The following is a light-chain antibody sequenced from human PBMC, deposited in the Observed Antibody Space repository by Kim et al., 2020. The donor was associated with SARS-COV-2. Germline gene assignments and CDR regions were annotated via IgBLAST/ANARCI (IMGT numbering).Light chain of an antibody. CDR1: QSISSW. J-gene: IGKJ3*01. CDR2: KAS. CDR3: QQYNSSPFT. V-gene: IGKV1-5*03. Sequence: DIQMTQSPSTLSASVGDRVTITCRASQSISSWLAWYQQKPGKAPKLLIYKASSLESGVPSRFSGSGSGTEFTLTISSLQPDDFATYYCQQYNSSPFTFGPGTNVLIK.